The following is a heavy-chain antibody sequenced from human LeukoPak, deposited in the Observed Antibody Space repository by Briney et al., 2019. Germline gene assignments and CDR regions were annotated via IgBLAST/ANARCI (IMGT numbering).Heavy chain of an antibody. V-gene: IGHV3-7*01. CDR3: ARPPGIAAAGTSWDY. J-gene: IGHJ4*02. Sequence: GGSLRLSCAASGFTFSSYWMSWVRQAPGEGLEWVANIKQDGSEKYYVDSVKGRFTISRDNAKNSLYLQMNSLRAEDTAVYYCARPPGIAAAGTSWDYWGQGTLVTVSS. CDR1: GFTFSSYW. D-gene: IGHD6-13*01. CDR2: IKQDGSEK.